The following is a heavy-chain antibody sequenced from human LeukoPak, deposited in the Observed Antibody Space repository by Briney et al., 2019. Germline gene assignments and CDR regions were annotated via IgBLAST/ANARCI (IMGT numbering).Heavy chain of an antibody. CDR1: GYTFTGYY. J-gene: IGHJ5*02. Sequence: ASVKVSCKASGYTFTGYYMHWVRQAPGQGLEWMGWINPNSGGTNYAQKFQGRVTTTRDTFISTAYMELSRLRSDDTAVYYCARGASGVYTVTTSWFDPWGQGTQVTVSS. D-gene: IGHD4-17*01. CDR2: INPNSGGT. CDR3: ARGASGVYTVTTSWFDP. V-gene: IGHV1-2*02.